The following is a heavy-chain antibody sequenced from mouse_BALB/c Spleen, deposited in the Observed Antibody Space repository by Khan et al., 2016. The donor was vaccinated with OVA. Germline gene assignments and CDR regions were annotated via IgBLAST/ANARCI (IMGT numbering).Heavy chain of an antibody. V-gene: IGHV3-1*02. CDR1: GYSITGGYS. CDR2: IHYSGRT. CDR3: ARSGTTVVAYWYFDV. Sequence: VQLKESGPDLVKPSQSLSLTCTVTGYSITGGYSWHWIRQFPGNKLEWMGYIHYSGRTNYNPSLKSRISITRDTSKNQFFLQLNSVTTEDTATXYCARSGTTVVAYWYFDVWGAGTTVTVSS. D-gene: IGHD1-1*01. J-gene: IGHJ1*01.